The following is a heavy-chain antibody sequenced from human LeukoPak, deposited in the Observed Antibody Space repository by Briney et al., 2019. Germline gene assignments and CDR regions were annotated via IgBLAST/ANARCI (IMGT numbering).Heavy chain of an antibody. Sequence: PGGSLRLSCAASGFTFSSYWMSWVRQAPGKGLEWVANIKQDGSEKYYVDSVKGRFTISRDNAKNSLYLQMNSLRAEDTAVYYCARDPDSSSWSSPYYYGMDVWGQGTTVTVSS. V-gene: IGHV3-7*01. J-gene: IGHJ6*02. CDR2: IKQDGSEK. CDR1: GFTFSSYW. CDR3: ARDPDSSSWSSPYYYGMDV. D-gene: IGHD6-13*01.